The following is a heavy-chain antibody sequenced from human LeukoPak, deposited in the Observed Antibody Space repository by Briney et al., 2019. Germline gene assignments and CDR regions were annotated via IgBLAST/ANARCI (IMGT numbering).Heavy chain of an antibody. CDR1: GYTFTSYY. V-gene: IGHV1-46*01. D-gene: IGHD3-3*01. CDR2: INPSGGST. CDR3: ARDESITIFGVIANWFDP. J-gene: IGHJ5*02. Sequence: ASVKVSCKASGYTFTSYYMHWVRQAPGQGLEWMGIINPSGGSTSYAQKFQGRVTMTRDTSTSTVYMELSSLRSEDTAVYYCARDESITIFGVIANWFDPWGQGTLVTVSS.